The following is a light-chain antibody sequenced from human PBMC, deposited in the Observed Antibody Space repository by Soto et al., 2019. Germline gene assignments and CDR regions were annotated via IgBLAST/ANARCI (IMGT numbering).Light chain of an antibody. Sequence: QSVLTQPASLSGSLGQSITISCTGATSDVGGYNSVSWYQQHPGKAPKLIIHDVTDRPSGISNRFSGSKSGNTDSLTISGLQAEDEAYYYCSSYTRSSNLLFGGGTKVTVL. CDR3: SSYTRSSNLL. CDR2: DVT. V-gene: IGLV2-14*03. CDR1: TSDVGGYNS. J-gene: IGLJ3*02.